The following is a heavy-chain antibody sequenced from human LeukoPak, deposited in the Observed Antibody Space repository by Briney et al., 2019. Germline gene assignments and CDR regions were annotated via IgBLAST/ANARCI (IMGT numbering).Heavy chain of an antibody. CDR2: ISWYSGSI. CDR3: AKGNCGADCYPDY. CDR1: GFTFDDYA. Sequence: PGRSLRLSCAASGFTFDDYAMHWVRPAPGKGLEWVSGISWYSGSIAYADSVKGRFTISRDNAKNSLYLQMNSLRPEDTALYYCAKGNCGADCYPDYWGQGTLVTVSS. J-gene: IGHJ4*02. V-gene: IGHV3-9*01. D-gene: IGHD2-21*02.